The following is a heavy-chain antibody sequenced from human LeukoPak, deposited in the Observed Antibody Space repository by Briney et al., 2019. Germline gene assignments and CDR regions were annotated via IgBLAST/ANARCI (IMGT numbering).Heavy chain of an antibody. J-gene: IGHJ4*02. V-gene: IGHV3-53*01. CDR1: GFTVSSNY. D-gene: IGHD3-10*01. CDR3: AKESMVPCFDY. CDR2: IYLGGST. Sequence: GGSLRLSCAASGFTVSSNYMSWVRQAPGKGLEWVSVIYLGGSTYYADSVKGRFTISRDNSKNTLYLQMNSLRAEDTAVYYCAKESMVPCFDYWGQGTLVTVSS.